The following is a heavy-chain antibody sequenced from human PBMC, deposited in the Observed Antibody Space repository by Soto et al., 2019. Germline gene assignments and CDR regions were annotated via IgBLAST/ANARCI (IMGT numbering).Heavy chain of an antibody. CDR3: ARGRGYYDFWSVGYLGDAFDI. CDR1: GFTFSSYW. CDR2: INSDGSST. D-gene: IGHD3-3*01. Sequence: GGSLRLSCAASGFTFSSYWMHWVRQAPGKGLVWVSRINSDGSSTSYADSVKGRFTISRDNAKNTLYLQMNSLRAEDTAVYYCARGRGYYDFWSVGYLGDAFDIWGQGTMVTVSS. V-gene: IGHV3-74*01. J-gene: IGHJ3*02.